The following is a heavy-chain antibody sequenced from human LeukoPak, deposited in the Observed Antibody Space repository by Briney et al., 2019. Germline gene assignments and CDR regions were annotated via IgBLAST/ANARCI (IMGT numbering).Heavy chain of an antibody. V-gene: IGHV3-23*01. Sequence: GGSLRVSCEASGFTFNKFAMSWVRQAPGKGPEWVSAIGSSGATTFYADSVKGRCTISGDNSKNTVYLEMNSLRAEDTAIYYCAKVSVGPLSRPTHVALYYGMDVWGQGTTVTVSS. CDR3: AKVSVGPLSRPTHVALYYGMDV. CDR2: IGSSGATT. J-gene: IGHJ6*02. CDR1: GFTFNKFA. D-gene: IGHD2-8*01.